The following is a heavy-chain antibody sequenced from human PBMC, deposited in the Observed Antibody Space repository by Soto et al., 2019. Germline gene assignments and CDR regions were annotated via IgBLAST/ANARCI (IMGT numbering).Heavy chain of an antibody. CDR2: IYSGGST. Sequence: EVQLVESGGGLIQPGGSLRLSCAASGFTVSSNYMSWVRQAPGKGLEWVSVIYSGGSTYYADSVKGRFTISRDNSKNTLYLQMYSLRAEDTAVYYCARVTTKEIGYCSGGSCYGFDYWGQGTLVTVSS. J-gene: IGHJ4*02. CDR1: GFTVSSNY. CDR3: ARVTTKEIGYCSGGSCYGFDY. V-gene: IGHV3-53*01. D-gene: IGHD2-15*01.